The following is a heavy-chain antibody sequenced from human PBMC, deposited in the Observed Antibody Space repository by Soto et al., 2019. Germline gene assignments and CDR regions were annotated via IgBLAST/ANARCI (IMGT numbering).Heavy chain of an antibody. V-gene: IGHV4-34*01. J-gene: IGHJ4*02. Sequence: SETLSLTCAVNGGSFSGYYWSWIRQPPGKGLEWIGEINHSGSTNYNPSLKSRVTISVDTSKNQFSLKLSSVTAADTAVYYCARGPRDRSSIAARPFDYWGQGTLVTISS. CDR3: ARGPRDRSSIAARPFDY. CDR1: GGSFSGYY. D-gene: IGHD6-6*01. CDR2: INHSGST.